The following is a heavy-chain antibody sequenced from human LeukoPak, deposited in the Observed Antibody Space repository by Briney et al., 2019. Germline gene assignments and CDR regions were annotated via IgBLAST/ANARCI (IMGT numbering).Heavy chain of an antibody. D-gene: IGHD3-10*01. J-gene: IGHJ4*02. CDR2: INHSGST. CDR1: GGSFSGYY. Sequence: SETLSLTCAVYGGSFSGYYWSWIRQPPGKGLEWIGEINHSGSTNYNPSLRSRVTISVDTSKNQFSLKLSSVTAADTAVYYCARLVPRYGSGSQSDYWGQGTLVTVSS. V-gene: IGHV4-34*01. CDR3: ARLVPRYGSGSQSDY.